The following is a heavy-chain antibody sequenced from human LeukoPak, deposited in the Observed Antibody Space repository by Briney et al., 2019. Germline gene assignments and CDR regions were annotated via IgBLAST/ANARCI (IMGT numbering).Heavy chain of an antibody. V-gene: IGHV1-69*13. Sequence: ASVKDSCKASGGTFSSYAISWVRQALGQGLEWMGGIIPIFGTANYAQKFQGRVTITADESTSTAYMELSSLRSDDTAVYYCARGPVFLDYGDSWGQGTLVTVSS. D-gene: IGHD2/OR15-2a*01. CDR2: IIPIFGTA. J-gene: IGHJ4*02. CDR3: ARGPVFLDYGDS. CDR1: GGTFSSYA.